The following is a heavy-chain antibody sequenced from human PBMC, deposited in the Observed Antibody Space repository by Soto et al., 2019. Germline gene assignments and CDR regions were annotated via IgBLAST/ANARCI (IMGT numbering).Heavy chain of an antibody. D-gene: IGHD3-22*01. CDR2: VFSSGYSETT. V-gene: IGHV4-39*07. CDR3: ARVFNYYDSSGLFDY. Sequence: SETLSLTCAVSGGSISSSNYYWGWIRQPPGKGLEWIGYVFSSGYSETTHYNPSLKSRVTISVDTSKNQFSLKLSSVTAADTAVYYCARVFNYYDSSGLFDYWGQGTLVTVSS. CDR1: GGSISSSNYY. J-gene: IGHJ4*02.